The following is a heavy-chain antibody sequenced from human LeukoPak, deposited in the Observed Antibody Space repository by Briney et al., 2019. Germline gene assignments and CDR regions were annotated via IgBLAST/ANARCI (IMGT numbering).Heavy chain of an antibody. CDR3: ASIDLGPFDY. CDR1: GGTFSSYA. D-gene: IGHD3-3*01. J-gene: IGHJ4*02. Sequence: ASVKVSCKASGGTFSSYAISWVRQAPGQGLEWMGGIIPIFGTANYAQKFQGRVTITADESTSTAYMELSSLRSEDTAVYYCASIDLGPFDYWGQGTLVTVSS. V-gene: IGHV1-69*13. CDR2: IIPIFGTA.